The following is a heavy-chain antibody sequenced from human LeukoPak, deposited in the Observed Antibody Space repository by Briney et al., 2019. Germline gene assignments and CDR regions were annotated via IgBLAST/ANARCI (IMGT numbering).Heavy chain of an antibody. V-gene: IGHV1-18*01. D-gene: IGHD5-12*01. Sequence: ASVKVSRKASGGTFSSYAISWVRQAPGQGLEWMGWISAYNGNTNYAQKLQGRVTMTTDTSTSTAYMELRSLRSDDTAVYYCARWDASGYDFFGDYWGQGTLVTVSS. CDR3: ARWDASGYDFFGDY. CDR1: GGTFSSYA. J-gene: IGHJ4*02. CDR2: ISAYNGNT.